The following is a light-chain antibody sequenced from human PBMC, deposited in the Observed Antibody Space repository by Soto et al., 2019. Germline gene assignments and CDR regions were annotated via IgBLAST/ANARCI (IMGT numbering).Light chain of an antibody. CDR2: GAS. V-gene: IGKV3-20*01. Sequence: VLTQSPGTLSLSPGERATISCRASQSISSNYLAWYQHKPGQAPRLLIYGASSRATGIPHRFSGSGSGTDFTLTISRLEPEDCGVFYCQQYGNSPPYTFGQGTRPEIK. CDR1: QSISSNY. J-gene: IGKJ2*01. CDR3: QQYGNSPPYT.